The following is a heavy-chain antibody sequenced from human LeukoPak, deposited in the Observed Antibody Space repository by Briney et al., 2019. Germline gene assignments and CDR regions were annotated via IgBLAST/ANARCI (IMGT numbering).Heavy chain of an antibody. CDR3: AREDDSWGPNNLDR. CDR2: IYTSSSTM. J-gene: IGHJ3*01. D-gene: IGHD7-27*01. CDR1: AFTFSDYS. Sequence: GGSLRLSCAASAFTFSDYSMNWVRQAPGKGLEWISYIYTSSSTMYYADSVMGRFTISRDNAKESLYLQMNSLRDEDTAVYYCAREDDSWGPNNLDRWGQGTMVTVS. V-gene: IGHV3-48*02.